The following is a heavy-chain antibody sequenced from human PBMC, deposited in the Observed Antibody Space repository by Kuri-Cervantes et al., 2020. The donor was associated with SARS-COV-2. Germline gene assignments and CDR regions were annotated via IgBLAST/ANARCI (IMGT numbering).Heavy chain of an antibody. V-gene: IGHV1-46*01. CDR1: GYTFTSYY. J-gene: IGHJ5*02. Sequence: ASVKVSCKASGYTFTSYYMHWVRQAPGQGLEWMGIINPSGGSTSYAQKFQGRVTMTRDTSISTAYMELSSLRSEDTAVYYCARGLYSAEYCSGGSCYNWFDPWGQGTLVTVSS. D-gene: IGHD2-15*01. CDR3: ARGLYSAEYCSGGSCYNWFDP. CDR2: INPSGGST.